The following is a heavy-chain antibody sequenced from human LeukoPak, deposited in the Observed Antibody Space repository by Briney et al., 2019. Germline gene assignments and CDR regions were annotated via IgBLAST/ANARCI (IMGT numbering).Heavy chain of an antibody. Sequence: SETLSLTCTVSGGSISSGSYYWGWIRQPPGKGLEWIASIYYSGSTSYNPSLKSRVTISVETSNNQFSLKLSSVTAADTAVYYCARAPSGSYYDYWGQGTLVTVSS. CDR1: GGSISSGSYY. CDR3: ARAPSGSYYDY. CDR2: IYYSGST. J-gene: IGHJ4*02. V-gene: IGHV4-39*01. D-gene: IGHD1-26*01.